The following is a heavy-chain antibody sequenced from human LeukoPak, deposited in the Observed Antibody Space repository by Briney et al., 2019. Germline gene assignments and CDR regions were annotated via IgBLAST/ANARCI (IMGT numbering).Heavy chain of an antibody. CDR2: IRSKVYGGTT. Sequence: SGGSLRLSCAASGFTFSSYSMSWVRQAPGKGLEWVGFIRSKVYGGTTEYAASVKGRFTISRDDSKSVAYLQMNSLKTEDTAVYYCSGSFGELTFFDYWGQGTLVTVSS. D-gene: IGHD3-10*01. V-gene: IGHV3-49*04. J-gene: IGHJ4*02. CDR3: SGSFGELTFFDY. CDR1: GFTFSSYS.